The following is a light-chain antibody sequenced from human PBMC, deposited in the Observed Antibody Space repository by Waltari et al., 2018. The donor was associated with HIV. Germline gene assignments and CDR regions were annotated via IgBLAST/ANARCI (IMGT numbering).Light chain of an antibody. V-gene: IGLV3-25*03. CDR3: QSADNSGTYYV. CDR1: ALPTQF. J-gene: IGLJ1*01. Sequence: SYEVTQSPSVSVSPGQTATITCSGDALPTQFTYWYQQKPGQAPVLVIYKDTERPSGIPERFSGSSSGTTVTLTISEVQAEDEAEYYCQSADNSGTYYVFGNGSRVSVL. CDR2: KDT.